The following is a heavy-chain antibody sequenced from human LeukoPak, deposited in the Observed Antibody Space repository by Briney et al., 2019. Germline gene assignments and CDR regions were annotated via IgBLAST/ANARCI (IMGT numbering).Heavy chain of an antibody. Sequence: SETLSLACAVYGGSFSGYYWSWIRQPPGKGLEWIGEINHSGSTNYNPSLKSRVTISVDKSKNQFSLKLSSVTAADTAAYYCARIRGFGADYYYYYMDVWGKGTTVTVSS. V-gene: IGHV4-34*01. J-gene: IGHJ6*03. CDR2: INHSGST. CDR3: ARIRGFGADYYYYYMDV. D-gene: IGHD3-10*01. CDR1: GGSFSGYY.